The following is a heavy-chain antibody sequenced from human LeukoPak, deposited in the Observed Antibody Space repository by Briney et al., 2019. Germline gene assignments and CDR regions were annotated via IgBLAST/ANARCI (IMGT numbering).Heavy chain of an antibody. V-gene: IGHV6-1*01. J-gene: IGHJ4*02. CDR3: ARDARIAAAGYFDY. D-gene: IGHD6-13*01. CDR1: GDSVSSNSAA. CDR2: TYYRSKWYN. Sequence: SQTLSLTFALSGDSVSSNSAAWNWIRQSPSRGLEWLGRTYYRSKWYNDYAVSVKSRITINPDTSKNQFSLQLNSVTPEDTAVYYCARDARIAAAGYFDYWGQGTLVTVSS.